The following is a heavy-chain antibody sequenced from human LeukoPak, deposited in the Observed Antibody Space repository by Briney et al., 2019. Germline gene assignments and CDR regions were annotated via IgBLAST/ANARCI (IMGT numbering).Heavy chain of an antibody. CDR3: ARDLSYYDSSGYLYY. CDR1: GFTFSNFW. D-gene: IGHD3-22*01. V-gene: IGHV3-74*01. Sequence: GGSLRLSCAASGFTFSNFWMHWVRQAPGKGLVWVSRISTDGSSTSYADSVKGRFTISRDNSKNTLYLQMNSLGAEDTAVYYCARDLSYYDSSGYLYYWGQGTLVTVSS. CDR2: ISTDGSST. J-gene: IGHJ4*02.